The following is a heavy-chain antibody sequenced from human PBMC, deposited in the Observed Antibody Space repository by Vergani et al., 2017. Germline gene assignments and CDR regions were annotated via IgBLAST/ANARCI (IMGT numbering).Heavy chain of an antibody. CDR3: ASGKYYSDSTSHFRGRYFDV. CDR2: IHNSGNG. D-gene: IGHD3-16*01. Sequence: QMQLQESGPGLVKASETLSLTCTVSGDSIISRSYYWGWIRQPPGKGLEWIGSIHNSGNGDSSSSLKSRVTISEDTSKNQFSLRPKSVTAADTAVYYCASGKYYSDSTSHFRGRYFDVWGRGTLVTVPS. J-gene: IGHJ2*01. CDR1: GDSIISRSYY. V-gene: IGHV4-39*01.